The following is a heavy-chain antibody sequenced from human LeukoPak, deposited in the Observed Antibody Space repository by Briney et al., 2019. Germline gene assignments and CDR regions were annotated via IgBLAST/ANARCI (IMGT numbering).Heavy chain of an antibody. Sequence: QSGGSLRLSCVVSGFTFSSYDMSWVRQAPGKGLEWVSVISDGGGRTYYADSVKGRFTISRDNSKNTLYLQMDSLRADDTAVYYCAKDRGSAWYGPNFFDYWGQGTLVTVSS. J-gene: IGHJ4*02. CDR3: AKDRGSAWYGPNFFDY. CDR2: ISDGGGRT. V-gene: IGHV3-23*01. D-gene: IGHD6-19*01. CDR1: GFTFSSYD.